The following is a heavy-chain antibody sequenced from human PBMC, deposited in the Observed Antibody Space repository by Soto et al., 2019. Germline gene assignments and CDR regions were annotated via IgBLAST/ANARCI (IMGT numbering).Heavy chain of an antibody. CDR2: ISGSGGST. CDR1: GFTFSSYA. J-gene: IGHJ4*02. D-gene: IGHD3-3*01. V-gene: IGHV3-23*01. Sequence: WGSLRLSCAASGFTFSSYAMSWVRQAPGKGLEWVSAISGSGGSTYYADSVKGRFTISRDNSKNTLYLQMNSLRAEDTAVYYCAKTTYYDFWSGTYYFDYWGQGTLVTVSS. CDR3: AKTTYYDFWSGTYYFDY.